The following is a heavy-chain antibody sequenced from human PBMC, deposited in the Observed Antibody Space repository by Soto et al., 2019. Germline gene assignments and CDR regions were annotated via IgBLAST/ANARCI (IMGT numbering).Heavy chain of an antibody. CDR2: IYHSGST. V-gene: IGHV4-38-2*02. Sequence: AXGTLYLTCAVSGYSISSGYYWCCIRQPPGKGLEWIGSIYHSGSTYYNPSLKSRVTISVDTSKNQFSLKLSSVTAADTAVYYCAREGYCTNGVCYNWFDPWGQGTLVTVSS. J-gene: IGHJ5*02. CDR1: GYSISSGYY. D-gene: IGHD2-8*01. CDR3: AREGYCTNGVCYNWFDP.